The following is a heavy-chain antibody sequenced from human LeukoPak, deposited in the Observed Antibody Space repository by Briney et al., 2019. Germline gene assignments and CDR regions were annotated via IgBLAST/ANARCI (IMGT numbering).Heavy chain of an antibody. CDR2: ISSSSSYT. CDR3: ARDLVAAATTGGYYFEY. V-gene: IGHV3-11*05. D-gene: IGHD6-25*01. J-gene: IGHJ4*02. Sequence: GGSLRLSCAASGFTFSDYYMSWIRQAPGKGLEWVSYISSSSSYTNYADSVKGRFTISRDNSKNTLYLQMNSLRVEDTAVYYCARDLVAAATTGGYYFEYWGQGTLVTVSS. CDR1: GFTFSDYY.